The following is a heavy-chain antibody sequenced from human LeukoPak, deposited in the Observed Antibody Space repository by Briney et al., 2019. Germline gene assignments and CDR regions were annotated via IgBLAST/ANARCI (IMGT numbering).Heavy chain of an antibody. Sequence: PGGSLRLSCAASGFTFSDYYMSWVRQAPGKGLEWVSAISGSGGSTYYADSVKGRFTISRDNSKNTLYLQMNSLRAEDTAVYYCAKERGVAGTVRGDYWGQGTLVTVSS. J-gene: IGHJ4*02. V-gene: IGHV3-23*01. CDR2: ISGSGGST. CDR3: AKERGVAGTVRGDY. D-gene: IGHD6-19*01. CDR1: GFTFSDYY.